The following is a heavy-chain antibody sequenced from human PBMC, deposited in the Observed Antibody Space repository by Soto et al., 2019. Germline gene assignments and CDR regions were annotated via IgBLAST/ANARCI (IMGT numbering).Heavy chain of an antibody. V-gene: IGHV1-46*01. CDR3: AREASKYSGMDV. Sequence: DSVKVSCKASGYTFTNYYMHWVRQAPGQGLEWMGVINPSGGSTTYAQKFQGRVTMTRDTSTSTVYMELSSLISEDTTEYYCAREASKYSGMDVWGQGTTVTVSS. D-gene: IGHD2-21*01. CDR2: INPSGGST. CDR1: GYTFTNYY. J-gene: IGHJ6*02.